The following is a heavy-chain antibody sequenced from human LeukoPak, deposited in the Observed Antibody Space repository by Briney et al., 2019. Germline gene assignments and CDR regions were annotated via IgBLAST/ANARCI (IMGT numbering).Heavy chain of an antibody. Sequence: SETLSLTCAVYGGSFSGYYWSWIRQPPGKGLEWIGVINHSGSTNYNPSLKSRVTISVDTSKNQFSLKLSSVTAADTAVYYCARDPRGYSYGYVHVYFDYWGQGTLVTVSS. CDR1: GGSFSGYY. D-gene: IGHD5-18*01. CDR3: ARDPRGYSYGYVHVYFDY. CDR2: INHSGST. V-gene: IGHV4-34*01. J-gene: IGHJ4*02.